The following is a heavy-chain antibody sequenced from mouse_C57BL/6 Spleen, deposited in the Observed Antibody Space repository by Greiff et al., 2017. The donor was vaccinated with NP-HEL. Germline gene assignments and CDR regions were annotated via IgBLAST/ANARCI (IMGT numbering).Heavy chain of an antibody. CDR3: ARAGSRYYYAMDY. Sequence: EVMLVESEGGLVQPGSSMKLSCTASGFTFSDYYMAWVRQVPEKGLEWVANINYDGSSTYYLDSLKSRFIISRDNAKNILYLQMSSLKSEDTATYYCARAGSRYYYAMDYWGQGTSVTVSS. V-gene: IGHV5-16*01. CDR1: GFTFSDYY. J-gene: IGHJ4*01. CDR2: INYDGSST. D-gene: IGHD1-1*01.